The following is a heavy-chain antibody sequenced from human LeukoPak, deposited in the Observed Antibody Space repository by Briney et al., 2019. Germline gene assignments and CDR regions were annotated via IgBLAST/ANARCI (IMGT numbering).Heavy chain of an antibody. V-gene: IGHV4-59*12. J-gene: IGHJ5*02. CDR3: ARRRCSSTSCYRRSPLNWFDP. CDR1: GGSISSYY. CDR2: IYYSGST. Sequence: SETLSLTCTVSGGSISSYYWSWIRQPPGKGLEWIGYIYYSGSTNYNPSLKSRVTISVDTSKNQFSLRLGSVTAADTAVYYCARRRCSSTSCYRRSPLNWFDPWGQGTLVTVSS. D-gene: IGHD2-2*01.